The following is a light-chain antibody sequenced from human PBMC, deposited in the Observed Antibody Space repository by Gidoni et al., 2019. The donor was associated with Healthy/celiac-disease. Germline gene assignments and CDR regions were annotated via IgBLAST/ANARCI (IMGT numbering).Light chain of an antibody. CDR3: QQSYRTPYT. CDR1: QSIRSY. V-gene: IGKV1-39*01. J-gene: IGKJ2*01. Sequence: DIQMTQSPSSLSASVGDRVTITGRASQSIRSYLNWYQQKPGKAPKLLINAASSLQSGVPSRFSGSGSGTDFILTISSLHPEDFATYYCQQSYRTPYTFGQGTKLEIK. CDR2: AAS.